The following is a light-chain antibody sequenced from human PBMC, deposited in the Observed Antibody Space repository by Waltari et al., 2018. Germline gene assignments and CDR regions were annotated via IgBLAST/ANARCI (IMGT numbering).Light chain of an antibody. J-gene: IGLJ3*02. CDR3: CSYAGSSTWV. CDR2: EVS. V-gene: IGLV2-23*02. Sequence: QSALTQPASVSASPGQSITLSCTGTSSDVRTSYLVPWYQQHPGKAPKFMIYEVSKRPSGVSNRFSGSKSGNTASLTISGLQAEDEAAYYCCSYAGSSTWVFGGGTKLTVL. CDR1: SSDVRTSYL.